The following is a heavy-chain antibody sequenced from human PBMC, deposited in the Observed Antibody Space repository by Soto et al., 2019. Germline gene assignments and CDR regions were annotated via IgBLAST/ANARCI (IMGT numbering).Heavy chain of an antibody. CDR3: ARAGSPWDIVATIRYYYCGMDV. V-gene: IGHV1-69*01. J-gene: IGHJ6*02. Sequence: QVQLVQSGAEVKKPGSSVKVSCKASGGTFSSYAISWVRQAPGQGLEWMGGIIPIFGTANYAKKFQGRVTITADESTSTAYMELSSLRSEDTAVYYCARAGSPWDIVATIRYYYCGMDVWGQGTTVTVSS. CDR2: IIPIFGTA. CDR1: GGTFSSYA. D-gene: IGHD5-12*01.